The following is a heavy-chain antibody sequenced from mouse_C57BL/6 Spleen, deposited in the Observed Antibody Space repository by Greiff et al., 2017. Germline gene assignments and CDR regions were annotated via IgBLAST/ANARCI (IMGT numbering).Heavy chain of an antibody. CDR2: ISSGGSYT. Sequence: EVQLQESGGDLVKPGGSLKLSCAASGFTFSSYGMSWVRQTPDKRLEWVATISSGGSYTYYPDSVKGRFTISRDNAKNTLYLQMSSLKSEDTAMYYCARQGNWDYFDYWGQGTTLTVSS. J-gene: IGHJ2*01. D-gene: IGHD4-1*01. CDR3: ARQGNWDYFDY. V-gene: IGHV5-6*01. CDR1: GFTFSSYG.